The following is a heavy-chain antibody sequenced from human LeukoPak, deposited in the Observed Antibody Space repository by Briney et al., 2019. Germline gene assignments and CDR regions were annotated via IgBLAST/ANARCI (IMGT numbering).Heavy chain of an antibody. J-gene: IGHJ4*02. V-gene: IGHV3-23*01. D-gene: IGHD3-3*01. CDR2: ISGSGGST. CDR3: AKDFYYDFWSGYSESGGNFDY. Sequence: GGSLRLSCAASGFTFSSYAMSWVRQAPGKGLEWVSAISGSGGSTYYADSVKGRFTISRDNSKNTLYLQMNSLRAEDTAVYYCAKDFYYDFWSGYSESGGNFDYWGQGTLVTVSS. CDR1: GFTFSSYA.